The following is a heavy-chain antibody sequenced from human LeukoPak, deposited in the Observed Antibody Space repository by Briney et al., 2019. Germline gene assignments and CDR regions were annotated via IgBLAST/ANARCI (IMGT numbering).Heavy chain of an antibody. V-gene: IGHV4-4*07. Sequence: SETLSLTCTVSGGSISSYYWTWIRQPAGKGLEWIGRIYTSGSTNYNPSLMSRVTISVDTSKNQFSLKLSSVTAADTAVYYCARGEPHYYYDSSGYYYPWGQGTLVTVSS. J-gene: IGHJ5*02. CDR1: GGSISSYY. D-gene: IGHD3-22*01. CDR3: ARGEPHYYYDSSGYYYP. CDR2: IYTSGST.